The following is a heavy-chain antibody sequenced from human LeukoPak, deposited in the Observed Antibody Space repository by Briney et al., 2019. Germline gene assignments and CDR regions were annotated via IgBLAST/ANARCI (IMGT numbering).Heavy chain of an antibody. J-gene: IGHJ4*02. D-gene: IGHD1-1*01. V-gene: IGHV4-59*01. CDR3: ARDRSTGFFDY. CDR2: IYYSGST. CDR1: GYSMSTYY. Sequence: SETLSLTRSVSGYSMSTYYWSWIRQTPGKGLEWLGNIYYSGSTSYNPSLKSRVSISVDMPRSQFSLRLSSVTAADTAVYFCARDRSTGFFDYWGQGILVTVSS.